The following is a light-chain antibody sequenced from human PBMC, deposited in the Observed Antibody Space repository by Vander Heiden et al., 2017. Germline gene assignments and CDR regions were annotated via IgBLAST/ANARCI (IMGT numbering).Light chain of an antibody. J-gene: IGLJ2*01. CDR2: NDS. CDR3: QSADSSGALVV. CDR1: AVPKQY. V-gene: IGLV3-25*03. Sequence: SYELTQPPSVSVSPGQTARITCSGDAVPKQYAYWYQQKPGQAPVLVIYNDSERPSGIPERFSGSSSGTTVTLTFSGVQAEDEADYYCQSADSSGALVVFGGGTKLTVL.